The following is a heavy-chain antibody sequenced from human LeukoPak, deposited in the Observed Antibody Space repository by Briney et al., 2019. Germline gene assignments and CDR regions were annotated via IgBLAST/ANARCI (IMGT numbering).Heavy chain of an antibody. CDR2: TYSGGST. CDR3: GVCSGGSCYFHF. J-gene: IGHJ4*02. V-gene: IGHV3-66*01. CDR1: GFTVSSNY. Sequence: GGSLRLSCAASGFTVSSNYMSWVRQAPGKGLEWVSVTYSGGSTYHAASVKGRFIISRDNSNNTLYLQMNSLRAEDTAVYYSGVCSGGSCYFHFWGQGTLVTVSS. D-gene: IGHD2-15*01.